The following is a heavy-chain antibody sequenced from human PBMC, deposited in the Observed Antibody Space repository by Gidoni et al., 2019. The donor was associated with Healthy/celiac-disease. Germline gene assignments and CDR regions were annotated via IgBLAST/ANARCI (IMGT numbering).Heavy chain of an antibody. CDR3: ARGGGASPLMYNWFDP. Sequence: QVPLVQSGAEVKKPGASVKVSCKASGYTFTGYYMHWVRQAPGQGLEWMGWINPNSGGTNYAQNFQGRVTMTRDTSISTAYMELSRLRSDDTAVYYCARGGGASPLMYNWFDPWGQGTLVTVSS. CDR1: GYTFTGYY. D-gene: IGHD2-8*01. V-gene: IGHV1-2*02. CDR2: INPNSGGT. J-gene: IGHJ5*02.